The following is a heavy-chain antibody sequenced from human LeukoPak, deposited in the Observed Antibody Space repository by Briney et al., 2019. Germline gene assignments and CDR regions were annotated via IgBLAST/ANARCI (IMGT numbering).Heavy chain of an antibody. D-gene: IGHD2-21*01. CDR2: ISSGGSTI. Sequence: PGGSLRLSCAVSGFTFSDYYMSWIRQAPGKGLEWVSYISSGGSTISHADSVKGRFTISRDNAKNSLYLQMNSLRAEDTAVYYCARDGFGLIPYDYWGQGTLVAVS. CDR1: GFTFSDYY. J-gene: IGHJ4*02. CDR3: ARDGFGLIPYDY. V-gene: IGHV3-11*04.